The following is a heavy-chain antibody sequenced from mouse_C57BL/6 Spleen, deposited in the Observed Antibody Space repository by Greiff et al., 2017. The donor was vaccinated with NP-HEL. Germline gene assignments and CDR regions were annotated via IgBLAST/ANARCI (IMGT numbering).Heavy chain of an antibody. CDR2: LSSGSSTI. Sequence: EVKLVESGGGLVKPGGSLKLSCAASGFTFSDYGMHWVRQAPEKGLEWVAYLSSGSSTIYYADNVKGRFTISRDNDKHTLFLQMTRLGSEDTAMYYCARRGGGVGWFSYWGQGTLVTVSA. CDR1: GFTFSDYG. V-gene: IGHV5-17*01. CDR3: ARRGGGVGWFSY. J-gene: IGHJ3*01.